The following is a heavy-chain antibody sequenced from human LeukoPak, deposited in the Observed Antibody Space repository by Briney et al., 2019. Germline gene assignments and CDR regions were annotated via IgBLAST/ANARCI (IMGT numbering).Heavy chain of an antibody. V-gene: IGHV3-7*01. CDR3: ARKGIVGATKEGYYFDY. J-gene: IGHJ4*02. Sequence: GGSLRLSCAASGFTFSSYWMSWVRQAPGKGLEWVANIKQDRSEKSYVDSVKGRFTISRDNAKNSLYLQMNSLRAEDTAVYYCARKGIVGATKEGYYFDYWGQGTLVTVSS. D-gene: IGHD1-26*01. CDR1: GFTFSSYW. CDR2: IKQDRSEK.